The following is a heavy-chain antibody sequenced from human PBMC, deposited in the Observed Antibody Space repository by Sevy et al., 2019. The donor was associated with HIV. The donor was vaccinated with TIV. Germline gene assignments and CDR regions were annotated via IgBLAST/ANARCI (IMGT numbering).Heavy chain of an antibody. Sequence: GGSLRLSCVASGFSFNFYDMNWVRQAPGKGLEWLSYISSSGGTIHYADSVKGRFTISRDNAKNSLYLQMKTLSLEDTALYYCVREGLGGFHTSLDFWGLGTLVTVSS. J-gene: IGHJ4*02. D-gene: IGHD2-15*01. V-gene: IGHV3-48*03. CDR1: GFSFNFYD. CDR3: VREGLGGFHTSLDF. CDR2: ISSSGGTI.